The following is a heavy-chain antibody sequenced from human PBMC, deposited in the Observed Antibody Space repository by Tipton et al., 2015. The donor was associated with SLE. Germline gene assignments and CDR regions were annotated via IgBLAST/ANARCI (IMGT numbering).Heavy chain of an antibody. V-gene: IGHV4-34*01. J-gene: IGHJ2*01. Sequence: TLSLTCAVYGGSFNGYYWSWIRQPPGKGLEWIGEINHSGSTNYNPPLKSRVTISVDTSKNQFSLKLSSVTAADTAVYYCARPVSVAGNWYFDLWGRGTLVSVSS. CDR1: GGSFNGYY. CDR3: ARPVSVAGNWYFDL. D-gene: IGHD6-19*01. CDR2: INHSGST.